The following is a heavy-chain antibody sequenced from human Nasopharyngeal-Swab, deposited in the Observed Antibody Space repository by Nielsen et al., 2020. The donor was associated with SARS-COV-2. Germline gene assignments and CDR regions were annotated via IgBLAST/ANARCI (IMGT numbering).Heavy chain of an antibody. J-gene: IGHJ4*02. V-gene: IGHV3-74*01. CDR1: GLTFSDSW. CDR2: INHDGSRT. CDR3: ARDFDKTGD. Sequence: GGSLRLSCAVSGLTFSDSWIHWVRQAPGKGLVWVSRINHDGSRTGYADSVKGRFTVSRDNAKNTVFLQMNSLRAEDTAVYYCARDFDKTGDWGQGTLVTVSS. D-gene: IGHD7-27*01.